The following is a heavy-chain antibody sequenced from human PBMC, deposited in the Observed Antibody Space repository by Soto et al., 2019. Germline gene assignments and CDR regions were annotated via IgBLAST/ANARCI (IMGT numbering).Heavy chain of an antibody. CDR2: IYYRGST. J-gene: IGHJ3*02. Sequence: QVQLQESGPGLVKPSQTLSLTCTVSGGSISSGGYYWSWIRQHPGKGLEWIGYIYYRGSTYSNPSLKSRVTISVHTSKNQFSLKLSSVTAADTAVYYCARAEYGSVHDAFDIWGQGTMVTVSS. CDR3: ARAEYGSVHDAFDI. CDR1: GGSISSGGYY. D-gene: IGHD3-10*01. V-gene: IGHV4-31*03.